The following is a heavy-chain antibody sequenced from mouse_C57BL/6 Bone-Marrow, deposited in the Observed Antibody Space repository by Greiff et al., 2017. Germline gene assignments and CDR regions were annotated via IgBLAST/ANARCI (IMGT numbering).Heavy chain of an antibody. CDR1: GYTFTSYW. Sequence: QVQLQQPGAELVRPGTSVKLSCKASGYTFTSYWMHWVKQRPGQGLEWIGVIDPSDSYTNYNQKLKGKATLTVETSSSTAYMQLSSLTSEDSAVYYCAKGGNYVGDYWGQGTTLTVSS. CDR3: AKGGNYVGDY. CDR2: IDPSDSYT. V-gene: IGHV1-59*01. J-gene: IGHJ2*01. D-gene: IGHD2-1*01.